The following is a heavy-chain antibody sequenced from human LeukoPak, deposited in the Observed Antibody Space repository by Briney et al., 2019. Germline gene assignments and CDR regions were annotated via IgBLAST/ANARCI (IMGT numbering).Heavy chain of an antibody. Sequence: SETLSLTCTVSGGSISSGDYFWSWIRQPPGKGLEWIGFIYHSGRTYYNPSLKSRVTISVDKSMNQFSLKLTSVTAADTAVYYCARRLVGATELDFDYWGQGTLVTVSS. CDR2: IYHSGRT. J-gene: IGHJ4*02. CDR3: ARRLVGATELDFDY. V-gene: IGHV4-30-4*01. D-gene: IGHD1-26*01. CDR1: GGSISSGDYF.